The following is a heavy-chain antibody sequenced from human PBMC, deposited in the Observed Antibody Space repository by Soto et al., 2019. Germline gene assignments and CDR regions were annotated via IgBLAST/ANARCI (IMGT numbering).Heavy chain of an antibody. CDR3: AKAIFGVVIRNNWFDP. CDR1: GYTLTDLS. CDR2: FDPEDGET. D-gene: IGHD3-3*02. Sequence: GASVKVSCKVSGYTLTDLSMHWVRQAPGKGLEWMGGFDPEDGETIYAQKFQGRVTMTEDTSTDTEYMELSSLRSEDKAVYYCAKAIFGVVIRNNWFDPWGQGTLVTVSS. V-gene: IGHV1-24*01. J-gene: IGHJ5*02.